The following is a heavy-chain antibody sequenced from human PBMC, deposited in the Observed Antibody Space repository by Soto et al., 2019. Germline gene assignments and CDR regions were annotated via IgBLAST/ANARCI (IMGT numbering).Heavy chain of an antibody. CDR2: INHSGST. Sequence: PSETLSLTCAVYGGSFSGYYWSWIRQPPGKGLEWIGEINHSGSTNYNPSLKSRVTISVDTSKNQFSLKLSSVTAADTAVYYCARGIGDGSGSYYWYGGQGTLVTVSS. V-gene: IGHV4-34*01. J-gene: IGHJ4*02. D-gene: IGHD3-10*01. CDR3: ARGIGDGSGSYYWY. CDR1: GGSFSGYY.